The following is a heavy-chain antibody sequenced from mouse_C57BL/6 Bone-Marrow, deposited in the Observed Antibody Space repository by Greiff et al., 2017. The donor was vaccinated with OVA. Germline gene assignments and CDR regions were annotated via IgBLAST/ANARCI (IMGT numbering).Heavy chain of an antibody. CDR1: GYTFTSYG. J-gene: IGHJ3*01. D-gene: IGHD1-1*01. V-gene: IGHV1-81*01. Sequence: QVQLQQSGAVLARPGASVKLSCKASGYTFTSYGIRWVKQRPGQGLEWIGAIYPGSGNTYYNEKFKGKATLTADKSSSTAYMELRSLTSEDSAVYFCARCCSTFDDWGQGTMVTVSA. CDR2: IYPGSGNT. CDR3: ARCCSTFDD.